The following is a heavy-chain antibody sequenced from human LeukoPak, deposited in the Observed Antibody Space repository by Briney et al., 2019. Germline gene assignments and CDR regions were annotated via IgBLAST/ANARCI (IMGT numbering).Heavy chain of an antibody. J-gene: IGHJ4*02. V-gene: IGHV3-23*01. Sequence: RGSRRLSCAASGFTFSSYAMSWVRQAPGKGLEWVSAISGSGGSTYYADSVKGWFTISRDNSKNTLYLQMNSLRAEDTAVYYCAKYPLYDILTSHDYWGQGTLVTAAS. CDR1: GFTFSSYA. CDR2: ISGSGGST. D-gene: IGHD3-9*01. CDR3: AKYPLYDILTSHDY.